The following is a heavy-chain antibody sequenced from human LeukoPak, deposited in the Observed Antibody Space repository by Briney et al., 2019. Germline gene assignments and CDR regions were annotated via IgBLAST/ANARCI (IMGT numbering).Heavy chain of an antibody. CDR1: GVSISSSNSY. J-gene: IGHJ4*02. CDR3: ARQTGSGLFILP. D-gene: IGHD3/OR15-3a*01. Sequence: SETLSLTCTVSGVSISSSNSYWGWIRQPPGKGLEWIGSIYYSGNTYYNASLKSQVSISIDTSKSQFSLRLTSVTAADTAVYYCARQTGSGLFILPGGQGTLVTVSS. V-gene: IGHV4-39*01. CDR2: IYYSGNT.